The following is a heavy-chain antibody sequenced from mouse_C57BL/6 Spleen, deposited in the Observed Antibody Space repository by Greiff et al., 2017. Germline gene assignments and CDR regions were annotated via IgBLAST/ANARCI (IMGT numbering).Heavy chain of an antibody. Sequence: LVKPGASVKMSCKASGYTFTDYYMNWVKQSHGKSLEWIGVINPYNGGTSYNQKFKGKATLTVDKSSSTAYMELNSLTSEDSAVYYCAREGSRGWMDYWGQGTSVTVSS. J-gene: IGHJ4*01. CDR2: INPYNGGT. D-gene: IGHD2-3*01. V-gene: IGHV1-19*01. CDR3: AREGSRGWMDY. CDR1: GYTFTDYY.